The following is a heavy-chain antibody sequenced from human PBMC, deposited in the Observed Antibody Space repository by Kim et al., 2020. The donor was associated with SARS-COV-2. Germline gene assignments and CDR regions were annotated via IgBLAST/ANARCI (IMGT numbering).Heavy chain of an antibody. CDR1: GFTFNIYA. CDR2: IRGSGEST. J-gene: IGHJ1*01. CDR3: AEISSGSSGWFEYFQH. V-gene: IGHV3-23*01. D-gene: IGHD6-19*01. Sequence: GGSLRLSCAASGFTFNIYAMSWVRQAPGKGLEWVSGIRGSGESTTYADSVMGRFTISRDNSKNTLYLQMDRLRVDDTALYYCAEISSGSSGWFEYFQHWGQGTLVTVSS.